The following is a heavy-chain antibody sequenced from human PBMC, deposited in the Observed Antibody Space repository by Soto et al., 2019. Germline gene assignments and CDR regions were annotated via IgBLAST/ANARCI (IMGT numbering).Heavy chain of an antibody. D-gene: IGHD4-17*01. V-gene: IGHV1-69*01. Sequence: QVQLVQSGAEMQQPGASVRVSCKASGGTFSKYAFSWVRQAPGQGLEWLGGTIPMFGTPNYAQKFQGRVAIAADESTATDYMELSSLRSEDTAVYFCARPLRERNSYYGMAVWGQGTTVTVSS. CDR3: ARPLRERNSYYGMAV. CDR1: GGTFSKYA. J-gene: IGHJ6*02. CDR2: TIPMFGTP.